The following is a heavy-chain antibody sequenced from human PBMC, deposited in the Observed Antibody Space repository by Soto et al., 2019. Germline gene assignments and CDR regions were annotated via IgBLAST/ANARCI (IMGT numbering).Heavy chain of an antibody. J-gene: IGHJ6*02. V-gene: IGHV3-74*01. CDR3: ASNYAYAEGYYYYGIDV. CDR2: VNSDGSTT. D-gene: IGHD3-16*01. CDR1: GFTFSNYW. Sequence: HPGGSLRLSCAASGFTFSNYWMHWVRQAPGKGLVWVSRVNSDGSTTCYADSVKGRFTISRDNAKNTLHLQMNSLGAEDTAVYYCASNYAYAEGYYYYGIDVWGQGTTVTVSS.